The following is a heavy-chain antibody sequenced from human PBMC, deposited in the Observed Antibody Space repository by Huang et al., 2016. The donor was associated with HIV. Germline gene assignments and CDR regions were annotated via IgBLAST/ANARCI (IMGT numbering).Heavy chain of an antibody. CDR3: ARARPWWLSSEFDL. V-gene: IGHV4-34*02. CDR2: ISHSGEV. CDR1: GGSFRDFY. Sequence: QDQLQQWGAGLLKPSETLSITCAVYGGSFRDFYWSWLRQTPGEGLEWIGEISHSGEVNNNPARRGRFILSVETAKRIFSLTVKSVTADDSSMYYCARARPWWLSSEFDLWGQRSLVTVSS. J-gene: IGHJ4*02. D-gene: IGHD2-15*01.